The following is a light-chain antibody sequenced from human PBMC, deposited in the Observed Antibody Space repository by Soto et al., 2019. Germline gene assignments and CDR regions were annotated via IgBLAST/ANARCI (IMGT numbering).Light chain of an antibody. Sequence: QSELTQPPSVSGAPGQRVTISCTGSSSNIGAGYDVHWYQQLPGTAPKLLIYGNSNRPSGVPDRFSGSKSGTSASLAITGLQADDEADYYCQSYDSSVTLRVFGTGTKLTVL. CDR3: QSYDSSVTLRV. J-gene: IGLJ1*01. CDR2: GNS. CDR1: SSNIGAGYD. V-gene: IGLV1-40*01.